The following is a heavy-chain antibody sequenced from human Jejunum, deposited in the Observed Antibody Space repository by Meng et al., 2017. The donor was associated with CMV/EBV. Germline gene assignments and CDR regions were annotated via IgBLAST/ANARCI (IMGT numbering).Heavy chain of an antibody. J-gene: IGHJ6*02. Sequence: VSGSSVSSGSYFWSWIRQPPRKGLKSIGDSYYSGNTNYNPTLKSRATISVDTSKNQFSLRLTSVTAADTAVYYCARVVLDHYGMDVWGHGTTVTVSS. CDR3: ARVVLDHYGMDV. D-gene: IGHD6-6*01. V-gene: IGHV4-61*01. CDR1: GSSVSSGSYF. CDR2: SYYSGNT.